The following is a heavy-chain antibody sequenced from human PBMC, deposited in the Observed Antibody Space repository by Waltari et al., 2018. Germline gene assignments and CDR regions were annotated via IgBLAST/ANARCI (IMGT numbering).Heavy chain of an antibody. CDR3: ARTLPYNRGGHGRCVAD. D-gene: IGHD1-20*01. Sequence: QLQLQESGPGLLQPAETLSLTCTVSGGSVVSGASFWVWIRQAPGQGLEWIGSIHYVGRTEDNPALRSRLTLSMDTAKDQFSLKLTSVTAADTASDDCARTLPYNRGGHGRCVADWGQGTLVTVSS. J-gene: IGHJ4*02. CDR2: IHYVGRT. CDR1: GGSVVSGASF. V-gene: IGHV4-39*07.